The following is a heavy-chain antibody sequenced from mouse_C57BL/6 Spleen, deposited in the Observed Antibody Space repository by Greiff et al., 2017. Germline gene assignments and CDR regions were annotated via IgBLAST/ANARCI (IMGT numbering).Heavy chain of an antibody. Sequence: EVMLVESGGGLVKPGGSLKLSCAASGFTFSSSTMSWVRQTPEKRLEWVATISGGGGNTYYPDSVKGRFTISRDNAKNTLYLQLSSLRSEDTALYYCARHADYYGSSYDWYFDVRGTGTTVTASS. CDR1: GFTFSSST. D-gene: IGHD1-1*01. J-gene: IGHJ1*03. CDR3: ARHADYYGSSYDWYFDV. V-gene: IGHV5-9*01. CDR2: ISGGGGNT.